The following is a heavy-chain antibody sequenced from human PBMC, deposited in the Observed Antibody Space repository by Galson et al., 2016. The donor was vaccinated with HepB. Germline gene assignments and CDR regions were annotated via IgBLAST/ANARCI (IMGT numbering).Heavy chain of an antibody. V-gene: IGHV1-69*13. CDR2: IIPVFGTG. CDR3: ARGVLKGYCTSPSCTASWFDP. D-gene: IGHD2-2*01. CDR1: GGTFRSYV. J-gene: IGHJ5*02. Sequence: SVKVSCKASGGTFRSYVITWVRQAPGQGLEWVGGIIPVFGTGNYAQKFQGRVTITADESTSTAYMELSSLTSEDTAVYYCARGVLKGYCTSPSCTASWFDPWGQGTLVTVSS.